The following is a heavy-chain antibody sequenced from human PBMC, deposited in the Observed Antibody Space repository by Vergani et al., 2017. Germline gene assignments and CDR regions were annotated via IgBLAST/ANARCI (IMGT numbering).Heavy chain of an antibody. J-gene: IGHJ4*02. D-gene: IGHD2-15*01. V-gene: IGHV4-61*02. CDR2: IHTSGRP. CDR3: ARGSCLGGSCYKPLCDY. Sequence: QVQLQESGPGLVKPSQTLSLTCTVSGGSINSHNYYWSWIRQPAGKGLEWIGRIHTSGRPHYNPPLKSRVTMTENTSKNQFSLNLTSVDAADAGGYFCARGSCLGGSCYKPLCDYWGQGMLVTVSS. CDR1: GGSINSHNYY.